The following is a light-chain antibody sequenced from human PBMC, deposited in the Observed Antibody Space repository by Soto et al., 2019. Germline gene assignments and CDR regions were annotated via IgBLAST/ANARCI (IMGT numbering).Light chain of an antibody. J-gene: IGKJ1*01. Sequence: DIQMTQSPSALSASVGDRVTITCRASQSISHWLAWYQQKPGKAPKLLISDASILESGVPSRFSGSTSGTEFTLTISSLQPDDFATYYCQQYHTYRTFGQGTKVDNK. CDR1: QSISHW. CDR3: QQYHTYRT. V-gene: IGKV1-5*01. CDR2: DAS.